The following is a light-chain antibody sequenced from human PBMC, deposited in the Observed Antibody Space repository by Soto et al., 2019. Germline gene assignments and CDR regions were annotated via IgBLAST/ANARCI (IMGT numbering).Light chain of an antibody. V-gene: IGKV1-5*01. J-gene: IGKJ4*01. Sequence: DIQMTQSPSSLSAPVGDRVTIHCRASQSISSWLAWYKQKPGKAPKLLIFDAFSLESGVPSRFSGSRSGTEFTLTISSLQPDDYATYYCQQYNSYSPLTFGGGTKV. CDR1: QSISSW. CDR3: QQYNSYSPLT. CDR2: DAF.